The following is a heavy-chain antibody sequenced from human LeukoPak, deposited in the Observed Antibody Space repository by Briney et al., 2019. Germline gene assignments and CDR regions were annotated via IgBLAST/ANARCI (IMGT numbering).Heavy chain of an antibody. D-gene: IGHD3-9*01. Sequence: SETLSLTCTVSGGSVSSSIYYWGWIRQPPGKGLEWVGSIYYSGSTSYNPSLKSRVTISVDTSKNQFSLKLTSVTAADTAVYYCASRNDILTGYVFDFWGQGTLVTVSS. J-gene: IGHJ4*02. CDR3: ASRNDILTGYVFDF. CDR2: IYYSGST. CDR1: GGSVSSSIYY. V-gene: IGHV4-39*01.